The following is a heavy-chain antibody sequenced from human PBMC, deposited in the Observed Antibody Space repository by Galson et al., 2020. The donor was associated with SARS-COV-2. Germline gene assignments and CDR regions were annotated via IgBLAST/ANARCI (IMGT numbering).Heavy chain of an antibody. V-gene: IGHV4-34*01. Sequence: SETLSLTCAVYGGSFSGHYWTWIRQSPGKGLEWIGEINHSGSTNYNPSLKSRVTISVDTSKNQFSLKLSSVTAADTAVYYCARGLNRITIFEGFDPWGQGTLVTVSS. D-gene: IGHD3-3*01. CDR3: ARGLNRITIFEGFDP. CDR1: GGSFSGHY. CDR2: INHSGST. J-gene: IGHJ5*02.